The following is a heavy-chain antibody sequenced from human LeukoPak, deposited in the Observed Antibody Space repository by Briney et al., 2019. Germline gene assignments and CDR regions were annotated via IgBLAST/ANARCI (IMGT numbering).Heavy chain of an antibody. CDR1: GYIFTAYY. CDR2: INPNSGGT. D-gene: IGHD1-26*01. CDR3: ARDGATTAPVDY. J-gene: IGHJ4*02. Sequence: GASVKVSCKASGYIFTAYYMYWVRQAPGQGLEWMGWINPNSGGTNYAQKFQGRVTVTRDTSISTAYMELSRLRSDDTAVYYCARDGATTAPVDYWGQGTLVTVSS. V-gene: IGHV1-2*02.